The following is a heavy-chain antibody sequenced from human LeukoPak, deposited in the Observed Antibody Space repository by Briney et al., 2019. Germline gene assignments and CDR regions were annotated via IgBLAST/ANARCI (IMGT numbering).Heavy chain of an antibody. Sequence: PSETLSLTCTVSGGSISSSSYYWGWIRQPPGKGLEWIGSIYYSGSTCYNPSLKSRVTISVDTSKNQFSLKLSSVTAADTSVYYCARQPSSGWLYNWFDPWGQGTLVTVSS. J-gene: IGHJ5*02. CDR1: GGSISSSSYY. CDR2: IYYSGST. CDR3: ARQPSSGWLYNWFDP. D-gene: IGHD6-19*01. V-gene: IGHV4-39*01.